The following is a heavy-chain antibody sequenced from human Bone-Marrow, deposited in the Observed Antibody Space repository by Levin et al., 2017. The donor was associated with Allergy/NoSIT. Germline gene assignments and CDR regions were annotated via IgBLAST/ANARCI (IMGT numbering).Heavy chain of an antibody. V-gene: IGHV1-69*06. J-gene: IGHJ5*02. D-gene: IGHD2-8*02. Sequence: SVKVSCKASGGTFSSYAISWVRQAPGQGLEWMGGIIPIFGTANYAQKFQGRVTITADKSTSTAYMELSSLRSEDTAVYYCARAYCTGGVCYTEGGDWFDPWGQGTLVTVSS. CDR2: IIPIFGTA. CDR1: GGTFSSYA. CDR3: ARAYCTGGVCYTEGGDWFDP.